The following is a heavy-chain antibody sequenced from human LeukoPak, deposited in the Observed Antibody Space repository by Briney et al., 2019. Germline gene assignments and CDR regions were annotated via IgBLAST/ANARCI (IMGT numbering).Heavy chain of an antibody. J-gene: IGHJ4*02. CDR3: ARLWPSRSAGGFDY. CDR2: IYYSGST. Sequence: PSETLSLTCTVSGGSISTYYWSWIRQPPGKGLEWIGYIYYSGSTNYNPSLKSRVTISVDTSKNQFSLKLSSVTAADTAVYYCARLWPSRSAGGFDYWGQGTLVTVSS. CDR1: GGSISTYY. V-gene: IGHV4-59*08. D-gene: IGHD3-10*01.